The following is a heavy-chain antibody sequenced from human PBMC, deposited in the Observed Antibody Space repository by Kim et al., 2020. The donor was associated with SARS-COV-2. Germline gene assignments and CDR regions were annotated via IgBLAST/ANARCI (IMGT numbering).Heavy chain of an antibody. J-gene: IGHJ4*02. D-gene: IGHD3-16*01. CDR1: GYTFTRYT. CDR3: ARDGRMRYDSRRYPTTVGDY. Sequence: ASVKVSCKASGYTFTRYTIHWVRQAPGQRLEWMGWINIGNGKTKYSEMFQGRVTITRDTSASAAYMELSSLRSEDTAMYYCARDGRMRYDSRRYPTTVGDYGGKGTLVPVS. CDR2: INIGNGKT. V-gene: IGHV1-3*04.